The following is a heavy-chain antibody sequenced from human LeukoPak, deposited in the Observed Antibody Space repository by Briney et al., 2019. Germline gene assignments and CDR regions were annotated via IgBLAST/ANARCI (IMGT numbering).Heavy chain of an antibody. CDR2: INPHSGGT. V-gene: IGHV1-2*02. J-gene: IGHJ4*02. D-gene: IGHD6-13*01. CDR3: ARGGRQQLVSFDC. CDR1: GCTFTGYY. Sequence: ASVKVSCKASGCTFTGYYIHWVRQAPGQGLEWMGWINPHSGGTNYAQKFQGRVTMTRDTSISTAYMELGRLRSDDTAMYYCARGGRQQLVSFDCWGQGTLVTVSS.